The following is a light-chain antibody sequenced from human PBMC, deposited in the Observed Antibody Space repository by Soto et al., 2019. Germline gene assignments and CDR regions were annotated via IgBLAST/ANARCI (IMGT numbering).Light chain of an antibody. Sequence: EIVLTQSPGTLSLSPGERATLSCRASQSARSNYLAWYQQKPGQAPRLLIYGASSRATGIPDRFSGSGSGTDFTLTISRLEPEDFAVYYCQHYGSSAYTFGQGTTLEIK. CDR2: GAS. J-gene: IGKJ2*01. CDR1: QSARSNY. CDR3: QHYGSSAYT. V-gene: IGKV3-20*01.